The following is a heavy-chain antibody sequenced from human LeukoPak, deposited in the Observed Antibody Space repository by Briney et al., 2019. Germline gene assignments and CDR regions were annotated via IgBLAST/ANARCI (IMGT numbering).Heavy chain of an antibody. CDR3: ARDGVRDGLYFDY. Sequence: GGSLRLSCAASGFTFSSHWMSWVRQAPGKGLEWVANINQDGSETQYVDSVKGRFTISRDNAKNSLYLQMNSLRAEDTAVYYCARDGVRDGLYFDYWGQGTLVTASS. V-gene: IGHV3-7*01. CDR2: INQDGSET. CDR1: GFTFSSHW. D-gene: IGHD5-24*01. J-gene: IGHJ4*02.